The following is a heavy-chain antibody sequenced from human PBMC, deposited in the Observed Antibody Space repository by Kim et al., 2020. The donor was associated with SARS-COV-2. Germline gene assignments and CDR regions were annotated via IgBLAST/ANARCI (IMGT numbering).Heavy chain of an antibody. J-gene: IGHJ4*02. CDR3: AKHRGVAVISYKY. V-gene: IGHV3-23*01. Sequence: ESVKGRFIISRDNSNYTLYVQVNSLRVEDTAVYYCAKHRGVAVISYKYWGQGTLVTVSS. D-gene: IGHD2-21*01.